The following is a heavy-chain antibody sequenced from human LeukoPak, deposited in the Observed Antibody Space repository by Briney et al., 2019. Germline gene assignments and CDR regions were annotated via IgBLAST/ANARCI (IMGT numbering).Heavy chain of an antibody. CDR3: ARHICDAGSCYSFDY. Sequence: SSETLSLTCAVSGGSISSSGYYWGWIRQPPGKGLEWIGTIYYSGNTYYNPSLKSRVTISVDTSKNQFSLRLSSVTAADTAVYYCARHICDAGSCYSFDYWGQGTLVTVSS. J-gene: IGHJ4*02. V-gene: IGHV4-39*01. CDR2: IYYSGNT. CDR1: GGSISSSGYY. D-gene: IGHD2-15*01.